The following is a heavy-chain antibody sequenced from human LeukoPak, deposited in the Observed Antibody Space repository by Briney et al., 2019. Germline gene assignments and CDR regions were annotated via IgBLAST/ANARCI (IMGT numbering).Heavy chain of an antibody. Sequence: SETLSLTCAVYGGSFSGYYWSWIRQPPGKGLEWIGEINHSGSTNYNPSLKCRVTISVDTSKNQFSLKLSSVTAADTAVYYCARARCSGGSCYLRNYYGMDVWGQGTTVTVSS. CDR2: INHSGST. CDR3: ARARCSGGSCYLRNYYGMDV. J-gene: IGHJ6*02. CDR1: GGSFSGYY. D-gene: IGHD2-15*01. V-gene: IGHV4-34*01.